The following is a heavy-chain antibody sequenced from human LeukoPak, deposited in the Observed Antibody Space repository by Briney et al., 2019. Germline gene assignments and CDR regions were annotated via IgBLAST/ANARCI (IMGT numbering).Heavy chain of an antibody. V-gene: IGHV3-33*01. CDR2: IWYDGSNK. D-gene: IGHD6-13*01. CDR3: ARDSAGNDY. J-gene: IGHJ4*02. CDR1: GFTFSSYG. Sequence: GGSLRLSCAASGFTFSSYGMHWVRQAPGKGLEWVAVIWYDGSNKYYADSVKGRFTISRDNSKNTLYLQMNSLRAEDTAMYYYARDSAGNDYWGQGTLVTVSS.